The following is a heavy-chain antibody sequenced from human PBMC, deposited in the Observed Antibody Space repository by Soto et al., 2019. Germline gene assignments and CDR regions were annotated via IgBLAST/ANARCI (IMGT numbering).Heavy chain of an antibody. J-gene: IGHJ4*02. CDR1: GGSISSYY. D-gene: IGHD4-17*01. CDR3: ASGAAYGVLDY. CDR2: IYYSGST. V-gene: IGHV4-59*08. Sequence: LSETLSLTCTVSGGSISSYYWSWIRQPPGKGLEWIGYIYYSGSTNYNPSLKSRVTISVDTSKNQFSLRLSSVTAADTAVYYCASGAAYGVLDYWGQGTLVTVSS.